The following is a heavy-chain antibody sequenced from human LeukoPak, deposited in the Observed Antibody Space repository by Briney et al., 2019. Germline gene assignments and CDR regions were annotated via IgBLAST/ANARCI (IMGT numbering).Heavy chain of an antibody. V-gene: IGHV4-61*02. CDR1: GGSISSGSYY. D-gene: IGHD6-13*01. J-gene: IGHJ6*03. CDR3: ARGGAGIAFYYYYMDV. Sequence: SETLSLTCTVSGGSISSGSYYWSWIRQPAGKGLEWIGRIYTSGSTNYNPFLKSRVTISVDTSKNQFSLKLSSVTAADTAVYYCARGGAGIAFYYYYMDVWGKGTTVTVSS. CDR2: IYTSGST.